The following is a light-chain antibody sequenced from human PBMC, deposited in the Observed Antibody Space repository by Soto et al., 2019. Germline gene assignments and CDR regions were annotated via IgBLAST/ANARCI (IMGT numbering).Light chain of an antibody. J-gene: IGKJ5*01. CDR1: QSVADN. V-gene: IGKV3-15*01. CDR2: GAS. Sequence: EVVMTQSPATLSVSPGERVTLSCRSSQSVADNLAWFQQEPGQGPRLLIYGASTRATGIPARFSGSGSETDFTLTISSLRSEDSAVYHCQQYNNWPITFGQGTRLE. CDR3: QQYNNWPIT.